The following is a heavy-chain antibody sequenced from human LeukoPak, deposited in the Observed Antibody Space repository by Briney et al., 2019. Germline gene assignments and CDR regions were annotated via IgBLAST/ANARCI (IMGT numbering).Heavy chain of an antibody. Sequence: ASVKVSCKASGYTFIGYYLHWVRQAPGQGLEWMGWINPTSGGTNYAQKFLDRVTMTRDTSINTTYLELSRLTSDDTAVYYCARLVGLSTTASYWGQGTLVIVSS. CDR3: ARLVGLSTTASY. J-gene: IGHJ4*02. CDR2: INPTSGGT. CDR1: GYTFIGYY. V-gene: IGHV1-2*02. D-gene: IGHD5/OR15-5a*01.